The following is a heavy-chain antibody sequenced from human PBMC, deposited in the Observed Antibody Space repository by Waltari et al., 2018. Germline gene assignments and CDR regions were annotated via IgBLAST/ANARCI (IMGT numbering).Heavy chain of an antibody. CDR3: NPAAGVSD. CDR1: GFTFSAPA. D-gene: IGHD6-13*01. Sequence: EVQLVESGGGLVQPGGSLKLSCAASGFTFSAPAIHWVRQASGKGLEWVGRIRSKANSYATAYAASVKGRFTISRDDSKNTAYLQMNSLKTEDTAVYYCNPAAGVSDWGQGTLVTVSS. J-gene: IGHJ4*02. V-gene: IGHV3-73*02. CDR2: IRSKANSYAT.